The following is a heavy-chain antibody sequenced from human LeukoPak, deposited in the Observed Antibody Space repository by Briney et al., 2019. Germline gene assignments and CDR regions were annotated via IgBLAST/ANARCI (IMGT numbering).Heavy chain of an antibody. V-gene: IGHV3-30-3*01. CDR2: ISYDGSNK. CDR3: ARPLGGNWNYEYYFDY. CDR1: GFTFSSYA. D-gene: IGHD1-7*01. Sequence: PGGSLRLSCAASGFTFSSYAMHWVRQAPGKGLEWVAVISYDGSNKYYADSVKGRFTISRDNSKNTLYLQMNSLRAEDTAVYYCARPLGGNWNYEYYFDYWGQETLVTVSS. J-gene: IGHJ4*02.